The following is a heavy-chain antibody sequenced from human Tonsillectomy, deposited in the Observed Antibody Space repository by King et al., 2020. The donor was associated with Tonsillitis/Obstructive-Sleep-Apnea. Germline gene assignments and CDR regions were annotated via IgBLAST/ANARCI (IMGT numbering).Heavy chain of an antibody. CDR2: IKHDGSEK. J-gene: IGHJ4*02. Sequence: VQLVESRGGLVQPGGSLRLSCAASGFTFRSYWMSWVRQAPGKGLEWVATIKHDGSEKNYVDSVKGRLTISRDNARNSLYLQMNSLRAEDTAVYYCARDHIFDYWGPGTRVIVST. CDR1: GFTFRSYW. CDR3: ARDHIFDY. V-gene: IGHV3-7*01.